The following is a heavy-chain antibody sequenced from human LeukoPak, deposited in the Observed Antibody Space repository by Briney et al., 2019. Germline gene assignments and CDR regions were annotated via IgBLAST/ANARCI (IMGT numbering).Heavy chain of an antibody. Sequence: GGSLRLSCAASGFTLSSYSMNWVRQAPGKGLEWDSSISSSGAVLFYADSVKGRFTISRDNAKISLYLQMNSLRAEDTAVYYCAREPTTVSPPGWGQETLVTVS. CDR3: AREPTTVSPPG. D-gene: IGHD4-11*01. V-gene: IGHV3-21*01. J-gene: IGHJ4*02. CDR2: ISSSGAVL. CDR1: GFTLSSYS.